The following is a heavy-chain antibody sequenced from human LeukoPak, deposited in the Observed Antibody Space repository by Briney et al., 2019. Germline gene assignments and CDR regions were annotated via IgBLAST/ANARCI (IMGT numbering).Heavy chain of an antibody. J-gene: IGHJ3*01. CDR2: INEDGSEK. Sequence: GGSLRPSCAASRFTFNTFWMTWVRQAPGKGLEWVANINEDGSEKVYLDSLKGRITVSRDNAKNTVHLQMDSPRVEDTALYYCARDPFSRGFGAFDVWGQGTMVTVSS. CDR3: ARDPFSRGFGAFDV. D-gene: IGHD2-2*01. CDR1: RFTFNTFW. V-gene: IGHV3-7*04.